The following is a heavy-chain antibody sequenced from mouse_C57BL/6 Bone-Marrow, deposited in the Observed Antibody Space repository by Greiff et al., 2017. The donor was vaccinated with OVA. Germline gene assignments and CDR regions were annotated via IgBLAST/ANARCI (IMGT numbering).Heavy chain of an antibody. J-gene: IGHJ3*01. CDR2: IYPGAGDT. CDR3: ARSGRLPFAY. V-gene: IGHV1-82*01. D-gene: IGHD2-2*01. CDR1: GYAFSSSW. Sequence: VQLLESGPELVKPGASVKISCKASGYAFSSSWMNWVKQRPGKGLEWIGRIYPGAGDTNYNGKFKGKATLTADKSSSTAYMQLSSLTSEDAEVDVCARSGRLPFAYWGQGTLVTVSA.